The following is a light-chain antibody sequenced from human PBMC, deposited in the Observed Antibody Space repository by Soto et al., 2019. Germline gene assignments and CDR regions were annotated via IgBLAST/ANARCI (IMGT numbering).Light chain of an antibody. V-gene: IGKV3-20*01. Sequence: EIVLTQSPGTLSLSPGERATLSCRASQSVSNNYLAWYQQRPGQAPRPLIYGASRRVTGIPDRFSGSGSGTDFTLTISRLEPEDFAVYHCHQYGSSRLTFGGGTKAEIK. CDR3: HQYGSSRLT. J-gene: IGKJ4*01. CDR1: QSVSNNY. CDR2: GAS.